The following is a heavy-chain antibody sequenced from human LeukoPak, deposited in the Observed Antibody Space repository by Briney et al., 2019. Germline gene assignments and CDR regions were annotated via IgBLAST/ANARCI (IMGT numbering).Heavy chain of an antibody. D-gene: IGHD6-13*01. Sequence: GGSLRLSCAASGFTFNSYAMSWVRQFPGKGLEWVSSISAGGVTTYYADSVKGRFTISRDNSKNTLFLQMNSLRAEDTAVYYCAKNLQYSSSPFDYWGQGTLVTVSS. CDR1: GFTFNSYA. CDR3: AKNLQYSSSPFDY. V-gene: IGHV3-23*01. CDR2: ISAGGVTT. J-gene: IGHJ4*02.